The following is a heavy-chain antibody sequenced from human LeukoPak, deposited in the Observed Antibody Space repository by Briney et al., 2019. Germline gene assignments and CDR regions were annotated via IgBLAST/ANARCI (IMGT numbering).Heavy chain of an antibody. CDR1: GGSIRGGGYY. J-gene: IGHJ4*02. Sequence: SETLSLTCSFSGGSIRGGGYYWGWVRQPPGKGLEWIASLYSNGNTFYNPSLKSRVTISEESSKSQFSLRLRTVTAADTAVYFCWRAADHWGQGILVTVSS. CDR3: WRAADH. CDR2: LYSNGNT. V-gene: IGHV4-39*01.